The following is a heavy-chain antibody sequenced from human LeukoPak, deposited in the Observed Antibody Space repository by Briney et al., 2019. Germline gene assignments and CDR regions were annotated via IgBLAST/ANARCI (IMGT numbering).Heavy chain of an antibody. D-gene: IGHD1-1*01. CDR1: GFTVSSSD. CDR2: IRHSDSNT. Sequence: PGWSLRLSCAASGFTVSSSDMSWVRQAPGSGLEGVSSIRHSDSNTYSADSVTGRFTISRDNSKNTLYLQMNSLSAEDTVVYYCAKRGNPTVGHHYLDVWGKGTTVSDSS. CDR3: AKRGNPTVGHHYLDV. V-gene: IGHV3-23*05. J-gene: IGHJ6*03.